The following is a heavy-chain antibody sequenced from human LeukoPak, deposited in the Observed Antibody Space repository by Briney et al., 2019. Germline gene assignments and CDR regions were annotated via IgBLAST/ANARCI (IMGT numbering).Heavy chain of an antibody. Sequence: GGSLRLSCAASGFTFSNCAMSWVRQAPGKGLEWVSGINLSGSSTYYADSVKGRFTISRDNAKNSLDLQMNSLRVEDTAVYYCARLGPASSGWPESFDYWGQGTLVTVSS. V-gene: IGHV3-23*01. CDR2: INLSGSST. CDR3: ARLGPASSGWPESFDY. CDR1: GFTFSNCA. D-gene: IGHD6-19*01. J-gene: IGHJ4*02.